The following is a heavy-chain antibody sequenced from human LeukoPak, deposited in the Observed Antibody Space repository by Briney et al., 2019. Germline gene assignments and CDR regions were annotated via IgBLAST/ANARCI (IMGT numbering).Heavy chain of an antibody. Sequence: GGSLRLSCAASEFTFSLYAMNWVRQAPGKGLEWVAVISYDGSNKYYADSVKGRFTISRDNSKNTLYLQMNSLRAEGTAVYYCAKDSIIEHYYYYGMDVWGQGTTVTVSS. CDR2: ISYDGSNK. V-gene: IGHV3-30*18. J-gene: IGHJ6*02. CDR3: AKDSIIEHYYYYGMDV. CDR1: EFTFSLYA. D-gene: IGHD3-16*02.